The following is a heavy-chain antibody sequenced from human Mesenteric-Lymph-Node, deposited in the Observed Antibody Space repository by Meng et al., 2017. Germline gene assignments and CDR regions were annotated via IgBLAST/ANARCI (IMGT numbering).Heavy chain of an antibody. V-gene: IGHV3-13*03. CDR2: IGTAGDT. Sequence: GGSLRLSCAACGFTFSSYDMHWVRQATGKGLEWVSAIGTAGDTYYPGSVKGQFTISRDNAKNSLYLQMNSLRAEDTAVYYCARVSRKYYYDSSGSLDYWGQGTLVTVSS. CDR3: ARVSRKYYYDSSGSLDY. J-gene: IGHJ4*02. CDR1: GFTFSSYD. D-gene: IGHD3-22*01.